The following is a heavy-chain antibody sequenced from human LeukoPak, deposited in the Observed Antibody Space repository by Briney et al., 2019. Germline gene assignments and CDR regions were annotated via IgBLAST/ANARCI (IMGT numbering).Heavy chain of an antibody. V-gene: IGHV4-34*01. CDR1: GGSFSGYY. CDR2: IYYSGNT. CDR3: ARLKEGIDY. Sequence: SETLSLTCAVYGGSFSGYYWSWIRQPPGKGLEWIGSIYYSGNTYYNPSLKSRVTISVDMSKNQFSLKLSSVTAADTAVYYCARLKEGIDYWGQGTLVTVSS. D-gene: IGHD3-10*01. J-gene: IGHJ4*02.